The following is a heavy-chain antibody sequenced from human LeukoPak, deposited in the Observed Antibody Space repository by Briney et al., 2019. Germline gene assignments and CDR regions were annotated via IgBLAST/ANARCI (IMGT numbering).Heavy chain of an antibody. J-gene: IGHJ5*02. Sequence: PQTLSLTCVVFGDSISSGAYSWSWIQQPPGKGLEWIGYIFHSGSTFYNPSLKSRVTISVDNSKNQFSLRLSSVTAADTAVYYCARELWFANAPGSWLDPWGQGTLVTVSS. CDR3: ARELWFANAPGSWLDP. D-gene: IGHD3-10*01. CDR1: GDSISSGAYS. CDR2: IFHSGST. V-gene: IGHV4-30-2*01.